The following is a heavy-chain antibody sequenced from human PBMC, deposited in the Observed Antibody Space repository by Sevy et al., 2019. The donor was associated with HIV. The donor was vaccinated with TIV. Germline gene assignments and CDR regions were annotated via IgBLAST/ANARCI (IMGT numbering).Heavy chain of an antibody. J-gene: IGHJ4*02. D-gene: IGHD2-15*01. CDR3: ARAYCSGGRCYSLAY. CDR2: ISAHSGDT. V-gene: IGHV1-18*01. CDR1: GYTFTSYR. Sequence: ASVKVSCKASGYTFTSYRIYWVRQAPGQGLESMGWISAHSGDTNYAQKFQGRVTMITDTSTTTAYMDLRSLRSDDTALYYCARAYCSGGRCYSLAYWGQGTLVTVSS.